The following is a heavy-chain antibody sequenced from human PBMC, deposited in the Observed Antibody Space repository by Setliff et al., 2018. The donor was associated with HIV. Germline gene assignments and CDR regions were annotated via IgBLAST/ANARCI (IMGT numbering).Heavy chain of an antibody. J-gene: IGHJ4*01. CDR1: GDSITRGSY. CDR3: AKDGISGGAYPPYYFDY. CDR2: VFHSGST. D-gene: IGHD2-15*01. V-gene: IGHV4-38-2*02. Sequence: SETLSLTCSVSGDSITRGSYWGWVRQPPGKGLEWLGSVFHSGSTYYNPSLKSRVTMSVDTSKNQFSLKLSSVTAADTAVYYCAKDGISGGAYPPYYFDYWGHGTLVTVSS.